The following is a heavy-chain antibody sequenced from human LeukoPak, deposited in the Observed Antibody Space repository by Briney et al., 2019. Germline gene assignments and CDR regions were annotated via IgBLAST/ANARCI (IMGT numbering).Heavy chain of an antibody. J-gene: IGHJ5*02. V-gene: IGHV1-2*02. CDR2: INPNTGGT. Sequence: ASVKVSCKASGYTLTNYYVHWVRQAPGQGLEWMGWINPNTGGTNYAQKFQGRVTMTKDTSTNAAYMELNKLTSDDTAVYYCGRGNKSFDPWGQGTLVTVSS. CDR3: GRGNKSFDP. CDR1: GYTLTNYY.